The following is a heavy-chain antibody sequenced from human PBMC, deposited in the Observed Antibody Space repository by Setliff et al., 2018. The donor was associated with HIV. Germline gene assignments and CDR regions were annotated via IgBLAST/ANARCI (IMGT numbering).Heavy chain of an antibody. Sequence: TLSLTCAVYSGSFSGYRWTWIRRPPGKGLEWIGEINHRGSTTYNPSLRSRVTVSVDTSKNQFSLKLNSVTAADTAVYYCARGDYYDSTGYEGLDSWGRGTLVTVS. CDR1: SGSFSGYR. D-gene: IGHD3-22*01. J-gene: IGHJ4*02. V-gene: IGHV4-34*01. CDR2: INHRGST. CDR3: ARGDYYDSTGYEGLDS.